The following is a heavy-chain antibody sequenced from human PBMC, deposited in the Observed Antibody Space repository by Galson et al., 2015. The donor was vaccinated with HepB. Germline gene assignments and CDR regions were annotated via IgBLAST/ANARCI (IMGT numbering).Heavy chain of an antibody. CDR1: GFTFSYYA. CDR3: ARTFYFDY. Sequence: SLRLSCAASGFTFSYYAMSWVRQPPGKGLEWISAITPSGDNTYSADSVRGRFTISRDNSRDTLYLQMNSLRAEDTAVYYCARTFYFDYWGQGTLVTVSS. V-gene: IGHV3-23*01. CDR2: ITPSGDNT. J-gene: IGHJ4*02.